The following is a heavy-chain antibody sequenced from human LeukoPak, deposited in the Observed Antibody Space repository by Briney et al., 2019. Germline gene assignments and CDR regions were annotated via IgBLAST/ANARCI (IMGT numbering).Heavy chain of an antibody. CDR3: ARAPGYYDFWSGSPSPYYFDY. D-gene: IGHD3-3*01. CDR2: IYHSGST. CDR1: GGSISSSNW. Sequence: PSGTLSLTCAVSGGSISSSNWWSWVRPPPGRGLEWIGEIYHSGSTYYNPSLKSRVTISVDRSKNQFSLKLSSVTAADTAVYYCARAPGYYDFWSGSPSPYYFDYWGQGTLVTVSS. J-gene: IGHJ4*02. V-gene: IGHV4-4*02.